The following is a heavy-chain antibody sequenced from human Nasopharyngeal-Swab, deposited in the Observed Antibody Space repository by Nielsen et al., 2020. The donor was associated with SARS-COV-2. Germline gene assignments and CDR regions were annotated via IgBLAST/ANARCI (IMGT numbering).Heavy chain of an antibody. CDR1: GYTFTSYY. Sequence: ASVKVSCKASGYTFTSYYMHWVRQAPGQGLEWMGIINPSGGSTSYAQKFQGRVTITADESTSTAYMELSSLRSEDTAVYYCARGLRVRFLEWVPDYWGQGTLVTVSS. CDR2: INPSGGST. V-gene: IGHV1-46*01. D-gene: IGHD3-3*01. J-gene: IGHJ4*02. CDR3: ARGLRVRFLEWVPDY.